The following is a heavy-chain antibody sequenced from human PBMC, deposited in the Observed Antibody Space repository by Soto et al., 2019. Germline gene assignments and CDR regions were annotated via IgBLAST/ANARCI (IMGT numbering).Heavy chain of an antibody. Sequence: GGSLRLSCAASGFTFSDYYMSWIRQAPGKGLEWVSGISGSGASTHYADSVKGRFAISRDNSKNTVYLEMSSLRADDTAIYYCAKDLDYSSSSEMDYYYGMDVWGQRTTVTVSS. V-gene: IGHV3-23*01. CDR2: ISGSGAST. D-gene: IGHD6-6*01. J-gene: IGHJ6*02. CDR1: GFTFSDYY. CDR3: AKDLDYSSSSEMDYYYGMDV.